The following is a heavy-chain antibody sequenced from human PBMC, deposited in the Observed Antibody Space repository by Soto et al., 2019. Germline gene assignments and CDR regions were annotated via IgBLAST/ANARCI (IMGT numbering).Heavy chain of an antibody. D-gene: IGHD3-16*02. V-gene: IGHV1-8*01. CDR1: GYTFTSYD. CDR3: ARGDYDYIWERYRSVSFDY. CDR2: VNPNRGNT. Sequence: QVQLVQSGAAVKKPGASVKVSGKASGYTFTSYDINWVRQATGQGLEWRGWVNPNRGNTGYAQKFQGRVTMTRNTSISTAYMELNSLRSEDTAVYYCARGDYDYIWERYRSVSFDYWGQGTLVTVSS. J-gene: IGHJ4*02.